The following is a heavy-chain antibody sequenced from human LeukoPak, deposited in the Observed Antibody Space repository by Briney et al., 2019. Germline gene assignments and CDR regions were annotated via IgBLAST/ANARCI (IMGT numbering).Heavy chain of an antibody. D-gene: IGHD3-10*01. CDR3: ARTFMVRGVIITSDFDY. V-gene: IGHV4-61*02. J-gene: IGHJ4*02. CDR1: GGSISSGSYY. Sequence: PSETLCLTCTVSGGSISSGSYYWSWIRQPAGKGLEWIGRIYTSGSTNYNPSLKSRVTISVDTSKNQFSLKLSSVTAADTAVYYCARTFMVRGVIITSDFDYWGQGTLVTVSS. CDR2: IYTSGST.